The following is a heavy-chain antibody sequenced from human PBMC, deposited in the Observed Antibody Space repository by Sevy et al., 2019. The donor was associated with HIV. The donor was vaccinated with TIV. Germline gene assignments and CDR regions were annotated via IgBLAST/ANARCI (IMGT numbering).Heavy chain of an antibody. V-gene: IGHV3-7*01. CDR1: GLTLNNYW. CDR3: VRAIAADGSF. D-gene: IGHD6-13*01. Sequence: GGSLRLSCAASGLTLNNYWMNWVRQAPGKGLEWVTNIKQDGSAKYYVDSVKGRFTISRDNARNLVFLQMNSLRVEDTALYYCVRAIAADGSFWGQGTLVTVSS. J-gene: IGHJ4*02. CDR2: IKQDGSAK.